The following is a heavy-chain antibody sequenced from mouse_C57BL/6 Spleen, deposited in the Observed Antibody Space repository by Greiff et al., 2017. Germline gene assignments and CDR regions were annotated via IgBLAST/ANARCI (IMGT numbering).Heavy chain of an antibody. CDR3: AREKTTVVATNFDV. Sequence: VQLQQSGAELVKPGASVKLSCKASGYTFTSYWMHWVKQRPGRGLEWIGRIDPNSGGTKYNEKFKSKATLTVDKPSSTAYMQLSSLTSEDSAVYYCAREKTTVVATNFDVWGTGTTVTVSS. V-gene: IGHV1-72*01. J-gene: IGHJ1*03. CDR1: GYTFTSYW. D-gene: IGHD1-1*01. CDR2: IDPNSGGT.